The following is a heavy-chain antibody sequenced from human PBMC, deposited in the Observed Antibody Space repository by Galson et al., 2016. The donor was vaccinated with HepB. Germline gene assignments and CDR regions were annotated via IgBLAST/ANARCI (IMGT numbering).Heavy chain of an antibody. CDR1: GYRFGGQA. Sequence: SLRLSCAASGYRFGGQAMHWVRQAPGKGLEWVAVISYDGTYQLYADSVRGRFTISRDNFNNTLYLQMNSLRTEDTAVYYCARELSLVPGKGGHFDLWGQGTLVTVSS. J-gene: IGHJ5*02. D-gene: IGHD6-19*01. CDR2: ISYDGTYQ. CDR3: ARELSLVPGKGGHFDL. V-gene: IGHV3-30*04.